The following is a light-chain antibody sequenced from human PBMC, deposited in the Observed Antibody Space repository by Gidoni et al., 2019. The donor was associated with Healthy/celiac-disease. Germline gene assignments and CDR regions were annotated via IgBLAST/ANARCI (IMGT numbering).Light chain of an antibody. CDR2: EVS. CDR1: SSDVGGYNY. J-gene: IGLJ1*01. V-gene: IGLV2-14*01. Sequence: QSALTQPASVSGSPGQSITISCTGTSSDVGGYNYVSWYQQHPGKAPKLMIDEVSNRPSGVSKRFSGSKSGNTASLTISGLQAEDEADYYCSSYTSSSTPYVFGTGTKVTVL. CDR3: SSYTSSSTPYV.